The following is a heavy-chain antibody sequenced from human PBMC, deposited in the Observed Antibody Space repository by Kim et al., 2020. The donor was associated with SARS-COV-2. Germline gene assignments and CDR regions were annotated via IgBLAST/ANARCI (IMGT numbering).Heavy chain of an antibody. D-gene: IGHD1-7*01. CDR2: ISSSGSTI. CDR1: GFTFSSYE. V-gene: IGHV3-48*03. Sequence: GGSLRLSCAASGFTFSSYEMNWVRQAPGKGLEWVSYISSSGSTIYYADSVKGRFTISRDNAKNSLYLRMNSLRAEDTAVYYCARVGLELIYYYYYMDVWGKGTTVTVSS. CDR3: ARVGLELIYYYYYMDV. J-gene: IGHJ6*03.